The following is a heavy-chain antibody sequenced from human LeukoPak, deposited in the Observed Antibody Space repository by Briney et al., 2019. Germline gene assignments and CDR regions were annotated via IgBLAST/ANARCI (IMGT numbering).Heavy chain of an antibody. D-gene: IGHD2-15*01. V-gene: IGHV4-39*01. Sequence: PSETLSLTCTVSGGSISSGSYYYWGWIRQPPGKGLEWIGSIYFSGNTYYNPSLKSRVTISVDTSKNQFSLRLSSVTAADTAVYYCARHLGPGWHAMDVWGQGTTVTVSS. J-gene: IGHJ6*02. CDR1: GGSISSGSYYY. CDR2: IYFSGNT. CDR3: ARHLGPGWHAMDV.